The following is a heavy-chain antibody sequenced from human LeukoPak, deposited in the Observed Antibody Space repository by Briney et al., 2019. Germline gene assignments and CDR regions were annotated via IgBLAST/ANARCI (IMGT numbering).Heavy chain of an antibody. J-gene: IGHJ4*02. D-gene: IGHD6-13*01. CDR1: GGSISSYY. CDR3: ARGSAYSGSWYIVDPRPFDY. V-gene: IGHV4-59*01. Sequence: SETLSLTCTVSGGSISSYYWSWIRQPPGKGLEWIGYIYYSGSTNYNPSLKSRVTISVDTSKDQFPLKLSSVTAADTAVYYCARGSAYSGSWYIVDPRPFDYWGQGTLVTVSS. CDR2: IYYSGST.